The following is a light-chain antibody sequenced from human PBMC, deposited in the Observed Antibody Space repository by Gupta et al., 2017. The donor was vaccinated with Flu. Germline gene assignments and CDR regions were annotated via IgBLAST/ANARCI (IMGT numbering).Light chain of an antibody. Sequence: EIVLTPSPATLSLSPGERATLSCRASQSVSSYLAWYQQKPGQAPRLLIYDASNRATGIPARFSGSGSGTYFTLTISSLEPEDFAVYYCQQRSNSWTFGQGTKVEIK. CDR3: QQRSNSWT. V-gene: IGKV3-11*01. J-gene: IGKJ1*01. CDR1: QSVSSY. CDR2: DAS.